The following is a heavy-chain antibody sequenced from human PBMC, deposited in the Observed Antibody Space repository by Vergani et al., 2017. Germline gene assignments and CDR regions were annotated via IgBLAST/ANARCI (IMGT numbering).Heavy chain of an antibody. CDR2: ISSSGSTI. CDR1: GGSISSYY. D-gene: IGHD6-25*01. V-gene: IGHV3-11*01. Sequence: QVQLQESGPGLVKPSETLSLTCTVSGGSISSYYWSWIRQPPGKGLEWVSYISSSGSTIYYADSVKGRFTISRDNAKNSLYLQMNSLRAEDTAVYYCARVSAAGASGYYYYYYYMDVWGKGTTVTVSS. J-gene: IGHJ6*03. CDR3: ARVSAAGASGYYYYYYYMDV.